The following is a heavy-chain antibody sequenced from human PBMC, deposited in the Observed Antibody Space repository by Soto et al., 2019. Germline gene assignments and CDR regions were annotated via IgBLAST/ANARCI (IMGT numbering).Heavy chain of an antibody. V-gene: IGHV4-34*01. D-gene: IGHD2-15*01. J-gene: IGHJ4*02. CDR3: ARHTPAISISDH. Sequence: TSEALSLTCAVYGGSFSGYYWSWFRQPPGKGLEWIGEINHSGSTNYNPSLKSRVTISVDTSKNQFSLKLSSVTAADTAVYYCARHTPAISISDHWGQGTLVTVS. CDR2: INHSGST. CDR1: GGSFSGYY.